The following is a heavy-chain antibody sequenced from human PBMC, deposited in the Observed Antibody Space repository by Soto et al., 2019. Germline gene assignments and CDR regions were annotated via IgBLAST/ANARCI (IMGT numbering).Heavy chain of an antibody. J-gene: IGHJ4*02. CDR3: ARIAAAGTNAGDY. D-gene: IGHD6-13*01. V-gene: IGHV4-34*01. Sequence: QVQLQQWGAGLLKPSETLSLTCAVYGGSFSGYYWSWIRQPPGKGLEWIGEIKHRGSTNYNPSLKSRVTISVDTSKNQFSLKLSSVTAADTAVYYCARIAAAGTNAGDYWGQGTLVTVSS. CDR2: IKHRGST. CDR1: GGSFSGYY.